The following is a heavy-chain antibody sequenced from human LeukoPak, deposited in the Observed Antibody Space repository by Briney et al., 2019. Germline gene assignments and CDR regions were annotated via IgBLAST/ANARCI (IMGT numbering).Heavy chain of an antibody. D-gene: IGHD3-22*01. CDR2: INPSGGST. J-gene: IGHJ4*02. CDR1: GYTFTSYY. CDR3: ARVHLENYYDSSGYLAR. V-gene: IGHV1-46*01. Sequence: ASVKVSCKASGYTFTSYYMHWVRQAPGQGLEWMGIINPSGGSTSYAQKFQGRVTMTRDMSTSTVYMELSSLRSEDTAVYYCARVHLENYYDSSGYLARWGQGTLVTVSS.